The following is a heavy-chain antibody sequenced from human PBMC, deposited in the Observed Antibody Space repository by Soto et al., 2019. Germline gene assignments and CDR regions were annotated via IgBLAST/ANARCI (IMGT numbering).Heavy chain of an antibody. V-gene: IGHV4-31*03. J-gene: IGHJ4*02. CDR2: IYYSGST. CDR1: GGSIRSGGCY. CDR3: ARGLITGSQYSGGWHYFHS. D-gene: IGHD1-26*01. Sequence: SEILSLSCTVSGGSIRSGGCYWSWIRKNPGKGLEWIGYIYYSGSTYYNPSLKSRVTISVHTSNSQFSLELSSVTAADTAVYYCARGLITGSQYSGGWHYFHSWGQGTQVTVSS.